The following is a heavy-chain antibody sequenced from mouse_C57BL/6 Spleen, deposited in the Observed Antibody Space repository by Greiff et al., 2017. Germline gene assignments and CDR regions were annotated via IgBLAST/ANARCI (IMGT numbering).Heavy chain of an antibody. CDR2: IDPETGGT. J-gene: IGHJ2*01. Sequence: QVQLQQSGAELVRPGASVTLSCKASGYTFTDYEMHWVKQTPVHGLEWIGAIDPETGGTAYNQKFKGKAILTADKSSSTAYMELRSLTSEDSAVYYCTRSEDYSNSRGDFDYWGQGTTLTVSS. CDR3: TRSEDYSNSRGDFDY. V-gene: IGHV1-15*01. CDR1: GYTFTDYE. D-gene: IGHD2-5*01.